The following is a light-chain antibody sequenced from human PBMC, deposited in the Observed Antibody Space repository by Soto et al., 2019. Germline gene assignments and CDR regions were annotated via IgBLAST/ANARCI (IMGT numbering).Light chain of an antibody. Sequence: IQLTQSPSSLSASVGDRVTITCRASQDIRSALGWYQQKPGKVPKLLIYVASNLHSGVPSRFSGSGSGTEFTLTISSLQPEDFATYYCLQHNSFPPTFGQGTKVDIK. CDR2: VAS. CDR1: QDIRSA. CDR3: LQHNSFPPT. J-gene: IGKJ1*01. V-gene: IGKV1-17*01.